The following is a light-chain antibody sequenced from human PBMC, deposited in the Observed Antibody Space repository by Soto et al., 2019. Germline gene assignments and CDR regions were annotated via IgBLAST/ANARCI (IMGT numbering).Light chain of an antibody. CDR2: KAS. J-gene: IGKJ2*01. Sequence: DIQMTQSPSALSASVGDRVTITCRARQSISSWLAWYQQKPGRSPKLLIYKASSLESGVPSRLSGSGSGTEFTLTISSLQPDYFATYYCQQYNSYSRTFCQGTKLAMK. V-gene: IGKV1-5*03. CDR3: QQYNSYSRT. CDR1: QSISSW.